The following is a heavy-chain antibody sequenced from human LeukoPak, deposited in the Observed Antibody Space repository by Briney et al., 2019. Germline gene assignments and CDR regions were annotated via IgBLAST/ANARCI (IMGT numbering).Heavy chain of an antibody. J-gene: IGHJ4*02. CDR3: ARDLREYYDSSGSADY. CDR2: ISAYNGNT. Sequence: GASVKVSXKASGYTFTSYGISWVRQAPGQGLEWMGWISAYNGNTNYAQKLQGRVTMTTDTSTSTAYMELRSLRSDDTAVYYCARDLREYYDSSGSADYWGPGTLVTVSS. D-gene: IGHD3-22*01. V-gene: IGHV1-18*01. CDR1: GYTFTSYG.